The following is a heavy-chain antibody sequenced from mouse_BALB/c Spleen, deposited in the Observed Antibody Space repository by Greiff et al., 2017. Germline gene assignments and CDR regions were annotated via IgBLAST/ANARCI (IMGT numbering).Heavy chain of an antibody. V-gene: IGHV5-6-5*01. J-gene: IGHJ1*01. CDR2: ISSGGST. Sequence: EVMLVESGGGLVKPGGSLKLSCAASGFTFSSYAMSWVRQTPEKRLEWVASISSGGSTYYPDSVKGRFTISRDNARNILYLQMSSLRSEDTAMYYCAREVYGYWYFDVWGAGTTVTVSS. CDR3: AREVYGYWYFDV. D-gene: IGHD1-1*01. CDR1: GFTFSSYA.